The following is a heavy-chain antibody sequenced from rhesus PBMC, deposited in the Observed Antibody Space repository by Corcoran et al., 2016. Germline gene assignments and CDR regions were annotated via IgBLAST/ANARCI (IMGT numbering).Heavy chain of an antibody. CDR3: ARVPGSYTDY. CDR1: GGPISVNYY. CDR2: IYGSSANT. V-gene: IGHV4S9*01. D-gene: IGHD1-44*02. J-gene: IGHJ4*01. Sequence: QVQLQESGPGLVKPSETLSLTCAVSGGPISVNYYWNWFRPPPGKGLEWIGNIYGSSANTYYNPSLKSRVTISKDTSKNQFFLNLRSVTAADTAVYFCARVPGSYTDYWGQGVLVTVSS.